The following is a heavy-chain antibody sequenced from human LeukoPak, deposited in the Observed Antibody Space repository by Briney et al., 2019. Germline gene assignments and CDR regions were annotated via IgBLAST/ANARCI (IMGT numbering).Heavy chain of an antibody. D-gene: IGHD2-15*01. V-gene: IGHV4-30-2*01. CDR2: IYHSGST. J-gene: IGHJ6*02. CDR1: GGSISSGGYS. CDR3: ARDGISYGMDV. Sequence: SQTLSLTCAVSGGSISSGGYSWSWIRQPPGKGLEWIGYIYHSGSTYYNPSLKSRVTISVDRSKNQFSLKLSSVTVADTAVYYCARDGISYGMDVWGQGTTVTVSS.